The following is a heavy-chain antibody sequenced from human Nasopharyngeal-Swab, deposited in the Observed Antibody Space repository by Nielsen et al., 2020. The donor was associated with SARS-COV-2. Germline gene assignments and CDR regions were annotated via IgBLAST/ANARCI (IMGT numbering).Heavy chain of an antibody. CDR2: INNSGGST. J-gene: IGHJ4*02. CDR3: AKDLRGPYFF. D-gene: IGHD2/OR15-2a*01. Sequence: GESLKISCAASGFTFSSYAMRWVRQAPGEGLEWVSTINNSGGSTYYADSVKGRFTISRDNSKNTLYLQLNSLRAEDTAVYYCAKDLRGPYFFWGQGTLVTVSS. CDR1: GFTFSSYA. V-gene: IGHV3-23*01.